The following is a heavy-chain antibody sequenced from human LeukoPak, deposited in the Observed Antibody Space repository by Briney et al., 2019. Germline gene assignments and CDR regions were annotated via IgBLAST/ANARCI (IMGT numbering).Heavy chain of an antibody. CDR2: IYSGSST. J-gene: IGHJ4*02. CDR1: GFTVSNNY. V-gene: IGHV3-53*01. CDR3: AKGPRPGSSGYPNLDH. D-gene: IGHD3-22*01. Sequence: GGSLRLSCAASGFTVSNNYMSWVRQAPGKGLEWVSLIYSGSSTNYADSVKGRFTISRDNSKNTLYLQMNNLRVEDTAVYYCAKGPRPGSSGYPNLDHWGQGTLVTVSS.